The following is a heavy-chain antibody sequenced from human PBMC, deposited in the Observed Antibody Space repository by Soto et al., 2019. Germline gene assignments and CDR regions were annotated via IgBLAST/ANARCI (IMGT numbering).Heavy chain of an antibody. CDR3: ARSAAARTYRPSNWSDP. Sequence: ASVKVSCKASGYTFTGYYMHWVRQAPGQGLEWMGWINPNSGGTNYAQKFQGRVTMTRDTSISTAYMELSRLRSDDTAVYYWARSAAARTYRPSNWSDPCGQGTLVTVTA. J-gene: IGHJ5*02. CDR1: GYTFTGYY. CDR2: INPNSGGT. V-gene: IGHV1-2*02. D-gene: IGHD6-13*01.